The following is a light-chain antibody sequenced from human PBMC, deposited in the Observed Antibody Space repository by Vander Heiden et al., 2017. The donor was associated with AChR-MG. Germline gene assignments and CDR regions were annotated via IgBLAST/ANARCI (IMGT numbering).Light chain of an antibody. V-gene: IGKV4-1*01. J-gene: IGKJ1*01. CDR2: WAS. CDR1: QSVLYSSNNKTY. CDR3: QQYYSTPWT. Sequence: DILMTQSPDSLAVSLGERATINGKSSQSVLYSSNNKTYLAWYQQKPGQPPKLLIYWASTRESGVPDRFSGSGSGTDFTLTISSLQAEDVAVYYCQQYYSTPWTFGQGTKVEIK.